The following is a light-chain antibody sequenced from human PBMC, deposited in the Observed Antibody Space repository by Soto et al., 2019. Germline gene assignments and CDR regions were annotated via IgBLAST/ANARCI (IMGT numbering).Light chain of an antibody. CDR1: QGISSS. CDR3: QQLKGFPLT. CDR2: AAS. J-gene: IGKJ4*01. V-gene: IGKV1-9*01. Sequence: DLQLTQSPSFLSASVGDRVTITCRASQGISSSLLWYQQKPGKAPKLLIYAASTLQTGVPSRFSGSGSGTEFTLTISSLQPEDFATYYCQQLKGFPLTFGGGTKVEIK.